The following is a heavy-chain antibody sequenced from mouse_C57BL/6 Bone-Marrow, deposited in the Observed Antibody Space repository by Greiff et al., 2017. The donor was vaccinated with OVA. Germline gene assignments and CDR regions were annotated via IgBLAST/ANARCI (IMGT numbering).Heavy chain of an antibody. J-gene: IGHJ1*03. D-gene: IGHD1-1*01. CDR2: IWSGGST. V-gene: IGHV2-2*01. CDR3: ARPGVYYYGSSHWYFDV. Sequence: VQLQQSGPGLVQPSQSLSITCTVSGFSLTSYGLHWVRQSPGKGLEWLGVIWSGGSTDYNAAFISRLSISKDNSKSQVFFKMNSLQADDTAIYYCARPGVYYYGSSHWYFDVWGTGTTVTVSS. CDR1: GFSLTSYG.